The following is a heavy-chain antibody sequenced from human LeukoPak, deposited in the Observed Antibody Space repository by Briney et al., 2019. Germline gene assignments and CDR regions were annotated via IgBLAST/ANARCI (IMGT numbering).Heavy chain of an antibody. J-gene: IGHJ5*02. CDR2: ISYDGSHK. Sequence: PGGSLRLSCAASGFTFSTYGMHWVRQAPGKGLEWVAIISYDGSHKYYADSVKGRFTISRDNAKNSLYLQMNILRAEDTAVYYCARGHGWFDPWGQGTLVTVSS. V-gene: IGHV3-30*03. CDR3: ARGHGWFDP. CDR1: GFTFSTYG.